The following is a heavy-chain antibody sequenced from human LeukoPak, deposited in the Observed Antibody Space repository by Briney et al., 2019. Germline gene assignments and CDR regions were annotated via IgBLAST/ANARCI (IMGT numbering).Heavy chain of an antibody. J-gene: IGHJ5*02. CDR3: ARQYSSSWYGNWFDP. V-gene: IGHV1-18*04. CDR1: GYTFTSYG. D-gene: IGHD6-13*01. Sequence: ASVKVPCKASGYTFTSYGISWVRQAPGQGLEWMGWISAYNGNTNYAQKLQGRVTMTTDTSTSTAYMELRSLRSDDTAVYYCARQYSSSWYGNWFDPWGQGTLVTVSS. CDR2: ISAYNGNT.